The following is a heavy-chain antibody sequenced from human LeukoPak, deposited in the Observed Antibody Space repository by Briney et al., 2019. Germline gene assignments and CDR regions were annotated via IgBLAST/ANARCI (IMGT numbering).Heavy chain of an antibody. V-gene: IGHV1-2*02. CDR1: GYTDTGYH. CDR2: NNPNSGGT. CDR3: LGDMVRGVILGRVLEY. D-gene: IGHD3-10*01. J-gene: IGHJ4*02. Sequence: ASVKVSCKASGYTDTGYHMHWVRQAPGQGLEWMGWNNPNSGGTNYAQRFQGRVTMTRDTSINTVYMEVSGLRYDDTPGFLCLGDMVRGVILGRVLEYWGQGNLVTVSS.